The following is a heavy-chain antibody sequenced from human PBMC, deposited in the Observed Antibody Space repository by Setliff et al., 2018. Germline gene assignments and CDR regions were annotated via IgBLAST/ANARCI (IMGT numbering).Heavy chain of an antibody. V-gene: IGHV1-69*05. CDR1: GGTFSSYA. D-gene: IGHD6-6*01. CDR3: ARDAEYSSSSGGDAFDI. J-gene: IGHJ3*02. CDR2: IIPIFGTA. Sequence: SVKVSCKASGGTFSSYAISWVRQAPGQGLEWMGGIIPIFGTANYAQKFQGRVTITTDESTSTAYMELSSLGSEDTAVYYCARDAEYSSSSGGDAFDIWGQGTMVTVSS.